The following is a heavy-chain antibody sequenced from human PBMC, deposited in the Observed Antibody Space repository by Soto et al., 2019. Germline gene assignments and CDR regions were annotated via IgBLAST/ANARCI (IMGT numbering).Heavy chain of an antibody. CDR3: ARDIRVYSRALDH. D-gene: IGHD5-18*01. Sequence: SETRSRTCTVAGDCVSDGSYYWSWIRQPPGKGLEWIGYIYYSGSTNYNPSLKSRVTMSVDTSKNQFSLKLSSVTGADPAVYYCARDIRVYSRALDHWGQGTLVTVSS. CDR2: IYYSGST. CDR1: GDCVSDGSYY. J-gene: IGHJ1*01. V-gene: IGHV4-61*01.